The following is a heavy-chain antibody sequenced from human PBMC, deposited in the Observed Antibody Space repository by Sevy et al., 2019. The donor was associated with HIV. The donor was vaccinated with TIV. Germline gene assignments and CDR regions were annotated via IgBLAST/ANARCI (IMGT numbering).Heavy chain of an antibody. CDR2: IIPIFGTA. CDR1: GGTFSSYA. J-gene: IGHJ6*03. Sequence: ASVKVSCKASGGTFSSYAISWVRRAPGQGLEWMGGIIPIFGTANYAQKFQGRVTITADKSTSTAYMELSSLRSEDTAVYYCARVSGYSYGTDYYYYMDVWGKGTTVTVSS. D-gene: IGHD5-18*01. V-gene: IGHV1-69*06. CDR3: ARVSGYSYGTDYYYYMDV.